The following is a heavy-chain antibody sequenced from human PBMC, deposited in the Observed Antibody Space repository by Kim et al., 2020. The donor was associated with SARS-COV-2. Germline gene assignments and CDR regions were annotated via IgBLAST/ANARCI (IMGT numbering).Heavy chain of an antibody. Sequence: GGSLRLSCAASGFTFSSYGMHWVRQAPGKGLEWVAVISYDGSNKYYADSVKGRFTISRDNSKNTLYLQMNSLRAEDTAVYYCARESIVVVVAATRALDY. CDR3: ARESIVVVVAATRALDY. CDR2: ISYDGSNK. V-gene: IGHV3-33*05. D-gene: IGHD2-15*01. J-gene: IGHJ4*01. CDR1: GFTFSSYG.